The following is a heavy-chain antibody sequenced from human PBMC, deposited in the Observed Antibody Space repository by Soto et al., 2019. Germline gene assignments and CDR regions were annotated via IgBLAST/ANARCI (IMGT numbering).Heavy chain of an antibody. CDR2: IIPMFGTS. CDR1: GGTFSNYA. Sequence: SVKVSCKASGGTFSNYAISWVRQAPGQGLEWVGGIIPMFGTSNYAQNFQGRVSITADESTSTAYMELSSLRSEGTAVYYCARGVRTGFYGMDVWGQGTTVTVSS. V-gene: IGHV1-69*13. CDR3: ARGVRTGFYGMDV. D-gene: IGHD3-10*01. J-gene: IGHJ6*02.